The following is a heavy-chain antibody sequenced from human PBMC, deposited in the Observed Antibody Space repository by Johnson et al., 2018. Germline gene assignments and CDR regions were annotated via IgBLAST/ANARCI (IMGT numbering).Heavy chain of an antibody. CDR2: TGTAGDT. V-gene: IGHV3-13*01. Sequence: VQLREAGGGLVQPGGSLRLSCAASGLTFSSYDMHWVRQTTGKGLVWVSGTGTAGDTYSPGSVKGRFTISRENVKNSLDRQMNSLRADDTAVYYCARTRGGSSAFGMDVWGQGTTVTVSS. CDR3: ARTRGGSSAFGMDV. J-gene: IGHJ6*02. CDR1: GLTFSSYD. D-gene: IGHD1-26*01.